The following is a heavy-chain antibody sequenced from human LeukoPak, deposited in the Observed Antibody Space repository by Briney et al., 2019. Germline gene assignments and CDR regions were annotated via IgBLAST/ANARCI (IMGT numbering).Heavy chain of an antibody. J-gene: IGHJ6*02. CDR3: ARVRLELRVYYYYGMDV. D-gene: IGHD1-7*01. CDR2: ISAYNGNT. CDR1: GYTFTSYG. V-gene: IGHV1-18*01. Sequence: GASVKVSCKASGYTFTSYGISWVRQAPGQGLEWMGWISAYNGNTNYAQKLQGRVTMTTDTSTSTAYMELRSLRSDDTAVYYCARVRLELRVYYYYGMDVWGQGTTVTVSS.